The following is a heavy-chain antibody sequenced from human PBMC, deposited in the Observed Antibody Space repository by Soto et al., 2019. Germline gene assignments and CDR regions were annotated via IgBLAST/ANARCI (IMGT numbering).Heavy chain of an antibody. CDR3: AKAPGSSSRPLVFDY. CDR1: GDTFTSSG. J-gene: IGHJ4*02. CDR2: ISIYNGNT. V-gene: IGHV1-18*04. D-gene: IGHD6-6*01. Sequence: ASVKVACKASGDTFTSSGISWVRQAPGQGLEWLAWISIYNGNTQYAQKVQGRVTMTTDTSTNTAYMELRSLRSDDTAVYHCAKAPGSSSRPLVFDYWGQGTLVTVSS.